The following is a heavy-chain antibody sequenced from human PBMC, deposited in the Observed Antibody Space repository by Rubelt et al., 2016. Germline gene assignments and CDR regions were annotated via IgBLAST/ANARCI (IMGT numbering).Heavy chain of an antibody. D-gene: IGHD2-2*01. CDR2: IYYSGST. V-gene: IGHV4-59*01. CDR1: GGSITNYF. J-gene: IGHJ5*02. Sequence: QVRLQESGPGLVKPSGTLSLTCTVSGGSITNYFWNWIRQPPGKGLERIGKIYYSGSTYYNPSLKSRVTISVDTSKNQFSLKLNFVTASDTAVYYCARDSGYCSRISCEKAGWFDPWGQGTLVTVSS. CDR3: ARDSGYCSRISCEKAGWFDP.